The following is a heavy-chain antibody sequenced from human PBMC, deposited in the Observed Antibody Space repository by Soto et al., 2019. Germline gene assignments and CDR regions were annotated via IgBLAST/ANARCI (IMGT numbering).Heavy chain of an antibody. V-gene: IGHV1-69*01. CDR3: ARGGGPYVWFNEF. D-gene: IGHD3-10*02. CDR1: GGLFSSFA. J-gene: IGHJ4*02. Sequence: QQQLLQSGPEVKKPGSSVKVSCKDSGGLFSSFAISWVRQAPGQGLEWLGGIIPVFGTTNYAEKFQDRVTITADESTNTAYMELSGLTYGDTAIYYYARGGGPYVWFNEFWGQGTLVTVSS. CDR2: IIPVFGTT.